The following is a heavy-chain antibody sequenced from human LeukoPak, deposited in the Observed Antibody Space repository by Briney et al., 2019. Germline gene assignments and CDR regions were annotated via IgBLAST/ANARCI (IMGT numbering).Heavy chain of an antibody. V-gene: IGHV1-46*01. J-gene: IGHJ4*02. Sequence: ASVKVSRKASGYTVTSYYMHWVRQAPGQGLEWMGILNPSGGSSSYAQKFQGRATLTRATSTSTVYMELSSLRSEDTALYYCVRLGSTSPGNWYKLFDQWGQGTLVTVSS. D-gene: IGHD2-2*01. CDR3: VRLGSTSPGNWYKLFDQ. CDR1: GYTVTSYY. CDR2: LNPSGGSS.